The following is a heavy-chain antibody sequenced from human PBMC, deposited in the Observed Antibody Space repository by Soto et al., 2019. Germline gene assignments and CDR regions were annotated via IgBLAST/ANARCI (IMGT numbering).Heavy chain of an antibody. J-gene: IGHJ4*02. CDR3: ASFYSGGSWGLDY. CDR2: ISSSGSTI. V-gene: IGHV3-48*03. D-gene: IGHD6-19*01. Sequence: SLRLSCAASGFTFSSYEMNWVRRAPGKGLEWVSYISSSGSTIYYADSVKGRFTISRDNAKNSLYLQMNSLRAEDTAVYYCASFYSGGSWGLDYWGQGTLVTVSS. CDR1: GFTFSSYE.